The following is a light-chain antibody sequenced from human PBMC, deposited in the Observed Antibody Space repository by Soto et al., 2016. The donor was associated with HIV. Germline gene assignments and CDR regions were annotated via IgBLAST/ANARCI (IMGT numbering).Light chain of an antibody. CDR2: TTS. CDR1: QGINDW. V-gene: IGKV1-5*03. J-gene: IGKJ2*01. CDR3: QQYDTYSYT. Sequence: DIQMTQSPSTLSASVGDRVTITCRASQGINDWLAWYQQKPGKAPKLLIYTTSNLESGVPSRFSGRGSGTEFTLTISSLLPDDSATYYCQQYDTYSYTFGQGTKLEI.